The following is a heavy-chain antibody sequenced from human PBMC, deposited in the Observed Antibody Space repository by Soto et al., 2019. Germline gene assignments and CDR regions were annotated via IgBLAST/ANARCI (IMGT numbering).Heavy chain of an antibody. D-gene: IGHD1-26*01. CDR2: IYYSGST. Sequence: PWETLSLTCTVSGGSISSYYWSWIRQPPGKGLEWIGYIYYSGSTNYNPSLKSRVTISVDTSKNQFSLKLSSVTAADTAVYYCARDRGIGGSSNFDYWGQGTLVTVSS. CDR3: ARDRGIGGSSNFDY. CDR1: GGSISSYY. V-gene: IGHV4-59*01. J-gene: IGHJ4*02.